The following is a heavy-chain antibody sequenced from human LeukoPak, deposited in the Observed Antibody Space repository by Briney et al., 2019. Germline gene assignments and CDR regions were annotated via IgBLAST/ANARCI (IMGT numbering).Heavy chain of an antibody. CDR1: GFTFSSYA. D-gene: IGHD3-3*01. V-gene: IGHV3-23*01. Sequence: GGSLRLSCAASGFTFSSYAMSWVRQAPGKGLEWVSAISGSGGSTYYADSVEGRFTISRDSSKNTLYLQMNSLRAEDTAVYYCAKDGEIFGVVIGDENYFDYWGQGTLVTVSS. J-gene: IGHJ4*02. CDR3: AKDGEIFGVVIGDENYFDY. CDR2: ISGSGGST.